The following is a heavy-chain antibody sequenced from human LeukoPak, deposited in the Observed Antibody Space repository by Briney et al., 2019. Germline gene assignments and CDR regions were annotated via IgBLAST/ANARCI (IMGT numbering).Heavy chain of an antibody. J-gene: IGHJ4*02. CDR3: ARGVYIAAAQYGY. V-gene: IGHV4-59*01. CDR2: IYYSGTT. Sequence: SETLSLTCTVSGGSISSYYWNWIRQPPGKGLEWFGYIYYSGTTNYNPSLKSRGTISVDTSKNQFSLKLSSVTAADTAVYYCARGVYIAAAQYGYWGQGTLVTVSS. D-gene: IGHD6-13*01. CDR1: GGSISSYY.